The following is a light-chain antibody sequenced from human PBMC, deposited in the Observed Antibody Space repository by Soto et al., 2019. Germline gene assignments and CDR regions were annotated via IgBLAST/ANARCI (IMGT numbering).Light chain of an antibody. CDR3: SSYAGSNNRGV. V-gene: IGLV2-8*01. CDR1: SXDVGGYNY. Sequence: QSVLTQPPSASGSPGQSVTISCTGTSXDVGGYNYISWYQHHPGKGPKLIIYEVSERPSGVPDRFSGSKSGNTASLTVSGLQAEDEADYYCSSYAGSNNRGVFGSGTKLTVL. CDR2: EVS. J-gene: IGLJ1*01.